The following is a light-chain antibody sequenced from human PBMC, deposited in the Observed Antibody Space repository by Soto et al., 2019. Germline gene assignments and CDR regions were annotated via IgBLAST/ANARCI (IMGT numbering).Light chain of an antibody. Sequence: DIVMTQSPLSLPVTPGEPASISCRSSQSLLHRNGYNYLDWYPQKPGQSPQLLIYLGSNRASGVPDRFSGSGSGTDFTLKISRVEAEDVGVYYCMQALQTPRAFGQGTRLEIK. CDR3: MQALQTPRA. J-gene: IGKJ5*01. V-gene: IGKV2-28*01. CDR1: QSLLHRNGYNY. CDR2: LGS.